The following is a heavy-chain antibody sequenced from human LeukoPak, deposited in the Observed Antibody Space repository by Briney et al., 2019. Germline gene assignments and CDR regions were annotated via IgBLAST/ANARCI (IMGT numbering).Heavy chain of an antibody. CDR2: IADAGT. CDR3: ARNLGPFDV. CDR1: GFTFNDFA. D-gene: IGHD3-16*01. V-gene: IGHV3-23*01. J-gene: IGHJ3*01. Sequence: GSLRLSCAASGFTFNDFAMTWVRQAPGKGLEWVSTIADAGTYYADSVKGRFITSRDNSKNMLYLQLNSLRADDTAMYYCARNLGPFDVRGHGTMVTVSS.